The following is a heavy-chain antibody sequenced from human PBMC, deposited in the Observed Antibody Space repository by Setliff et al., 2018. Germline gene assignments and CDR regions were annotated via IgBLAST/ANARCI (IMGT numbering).Heavy chain of an antibody. CDR2: ISASGGST. CDR1: GFSFGDYA. J-gene: IGHJ4*02. D-gene: IGHD3-3*01. Sequence: PGGSLRLSCTTSGFSFGDYAMSWVRQAPGKGLEWVLSISASGGSTYYADSVKGRFAISRDNSKNTLYLQMNGLTAADTAMYYCAREPGNTFWSASSGPIIFDYWGQGIMVTVSS. CDR3: AREPGNTFWSASSGPIIFDY. V-gene: IGHV3-23*01.